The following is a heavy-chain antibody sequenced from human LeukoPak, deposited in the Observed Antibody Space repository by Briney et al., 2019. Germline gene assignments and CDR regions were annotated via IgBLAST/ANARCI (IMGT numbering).Heavy chain of an antibody. CDR1: GGSFSGYY. CDR2: INHSGST. V-gene: IGHV4-34*01. CDR3: ARAAHPHFDY. Sequence: SETLSLTCAVYGGSFSGYYWSWIRQPPGKGLEWIGEINHSGSTNYNPSLKSRVTISVDTSKNQFSLKLSSVTAADTAVYYCARAAHPHFDYWGQGTLVTVSS. J-gene: IGHJ4*02.